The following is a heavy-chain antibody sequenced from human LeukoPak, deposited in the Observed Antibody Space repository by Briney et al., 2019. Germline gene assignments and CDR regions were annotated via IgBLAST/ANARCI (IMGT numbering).Heavy chain of an antibody. D-gene: IGHD3-3*01. CDR1: GGSFSGYY. V-gene: IGHV4-34*01. CDR3: ARAGRGSGYLSY. J-gene: IGHJ4*02. Sequence: SETLSLTCAVYGGSFSGYYWGWIRQPPGKGLEWIGEINHSGSTNYNPSLKSRVTISVDTSKNQFSLKLSSVTAADTAVYYCARAGRGSGYLSYWGQGTLVTVSS. CDR2: INHSGST.